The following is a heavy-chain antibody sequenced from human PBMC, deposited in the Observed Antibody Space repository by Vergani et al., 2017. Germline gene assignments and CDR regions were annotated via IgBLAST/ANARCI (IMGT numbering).Heavy chain of an antibody. J-gene: IGHJ5*02. Sequence: QLQLQESGPGLVKPSETLSLTCTVSGGSISSSSYYWGWIRQPPGKGLEWIGSIYYSGSTYYNPSLKSRVTISVDTSKNQFSLKLSSVTAADTAVYYCAKGGDYGDDDWFDPWGQGTLVTVSS. CDR3: AKGGDYGDDDWFDP. CDR1: GGSISSSSYY. D-gene: IGHD4-17*01. CDR2: IYYSGST. V-gene: IGHV4-39*01.